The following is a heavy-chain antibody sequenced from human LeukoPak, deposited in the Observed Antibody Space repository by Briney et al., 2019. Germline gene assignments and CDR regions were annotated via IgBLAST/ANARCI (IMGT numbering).Heavy chain of an antibody. V-gene: IGHV1-8*03. CDR3: ARGLSLSGSYPSDY. D-gene: IGHD1-26*01. Sequence: GASVKVSCKASGYTFTSYDINWVRQATGQGLEWMGWMNPNSGNTGYAQKFQGRVTITRNTSISTAYMELSSLRPEDTAVYYCARGLSLSGSYPSDYWGQGTLVTVSS. CDR1: GYTFTSYD. J-gene: IGHJ4*02. CDR2: MNPNSGNT.